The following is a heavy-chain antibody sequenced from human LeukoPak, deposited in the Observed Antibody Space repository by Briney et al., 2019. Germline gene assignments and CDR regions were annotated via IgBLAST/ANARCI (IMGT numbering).Heavy chain of an antibody. D-gene: IGHD1-26*01. CDR3: ARVIVGAAEGGYYFDY. J-gene: IGHJ4*02. CDR2: IIPIFGTA. Sequence: SVKVSCKASGGTFSSYAISWVRQAPGQGLEWMEGIIPIFGTANYAQKFQGRVTITTDESTSTAYMELSSLRSEDTAVYYCARVIVGAAEGGYYFDYWGQGTLVTVSS. V-gene: IGHV1-69*05. CDR1: GGTFSSYA.